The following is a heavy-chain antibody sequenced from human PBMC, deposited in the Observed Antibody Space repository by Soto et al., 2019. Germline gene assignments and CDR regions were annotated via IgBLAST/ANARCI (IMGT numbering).Heavy chain of an antibody. V-gene: IGHV3-21*01. CDR2: ISSSDKYI. D-gene: IGHD2-21*02. CDR3: ARVFCRGDCYSPLDY. CDR1: GFTVSSNY. J-gene: IGHJ4*02. Sequence: SLRLSCAASGFTVSSNYMSWVRQAPGKGLEWVSSISSSDKYIYYADSVKGRFTISRDNAKNSLSLQMNSLRADDTAVYYCARVFCRGDCYSPLDYWGQGTLVTVSS.